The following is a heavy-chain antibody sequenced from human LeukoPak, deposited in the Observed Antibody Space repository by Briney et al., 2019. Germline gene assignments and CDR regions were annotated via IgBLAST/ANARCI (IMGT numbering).Heavy chain of an antibody. Sequence: ASVKVSCKASGYTFTRYGISWVRQAPGQVLEWMGWISADNANTNFAQKFQDRVIMTTDTSTSTAYMELRSLRSDDTAVYYCAKGGDSGSYYPTYWGQGTLVTVSS. D-gene: IGHD1-26*01. CDR2: ISADNANT. CDR1: GYTFTRYG. J-gene: IGHJ4*02. CDR3: AKGGDSGSYYPTY. V-gene: IGHV1-18*01.